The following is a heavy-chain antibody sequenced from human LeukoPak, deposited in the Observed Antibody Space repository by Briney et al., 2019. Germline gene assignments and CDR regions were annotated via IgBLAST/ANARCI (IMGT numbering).Heavy chain of an antibody. D-gene: IGHD3-10*01. CDR3: ARDQYYYGSGSYYNPNSFDY. V-gene: IGHV3-21*01. CDR2: ISSSSSYI. J-gene: IGHJ4*02. CDR1: GFTFSSCS. Sequence: PGGSLRLSCAASGFTFSSCSMNWVRQGPGKGLEWVSSISSSSSYIYYADSVKGRFTISRDNAKNSLYLQMNSLRAEDTAVYYCARDQYYYGSGSYYNPNSFDYWGQGTLVTASS.